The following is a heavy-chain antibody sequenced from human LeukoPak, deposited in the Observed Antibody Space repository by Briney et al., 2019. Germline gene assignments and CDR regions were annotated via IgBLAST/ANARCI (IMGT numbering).Heavy chain of an antibody. Sequence: SVKVSCKASGGTFSSYAISWVRQAPGQGLEWMGGIIPIFGTANYAQKFQGRVTITADESTSTAYMELSSLRSEDTAVYYCARDGRVTIFGVVIRNGMDVCGQGTTVTVSS. D-gene: IGHD3-3*01. CDR2: IIPIFGTA. V-gene: IGHV1-69*13. CDR3: ARDGRVTIFGVVIRNGMDV. CDR1: GGTFSSYA. J-gene: IGHJ6*02.